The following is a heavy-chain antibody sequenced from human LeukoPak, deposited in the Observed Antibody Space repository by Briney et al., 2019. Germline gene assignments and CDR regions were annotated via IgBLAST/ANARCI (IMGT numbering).Heavy chain of an antibody. Sequence: SETLSLTCTVSGGSISSFYWTWIRQPPGKGLEWIGYINYSGTTNYNPPLKSRVTISVDTSKNQFSLRLSSVTAADTAVYYCARKASRITMVRGVYYYFDYWGQGTLVTVSS. D-gene: IGHD3-10*01. V-gene: IGHV4-59*12. CDR1: GGSISSFY. J-gene: IGHJ4*02. CDR2: INYSGTT. CDR3: ARKASRITMVRGVYYYFDY.